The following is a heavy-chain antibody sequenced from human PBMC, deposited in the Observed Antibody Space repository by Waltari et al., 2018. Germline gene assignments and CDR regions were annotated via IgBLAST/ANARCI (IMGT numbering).Heavy chain of an antibody. CDR2: ISSSPSYI. J-gene: IGHJ4*02. CDR3: ARVTSVSDY. V-gene: IGHV3-21*01. D-gene: IGHD3-16*01. Sequence: DVQLVESGECLVKPGGSLKRSCTASVFTFSSYSMNRVRQAPGKGPEWPSTISSSPSYINHADLVTGRFTTSRDNAKNSLYLQMNSLRAADPAVSYCARVTSVSDYWGQGTLVTVSS. CDR1: VFTFSSYS.